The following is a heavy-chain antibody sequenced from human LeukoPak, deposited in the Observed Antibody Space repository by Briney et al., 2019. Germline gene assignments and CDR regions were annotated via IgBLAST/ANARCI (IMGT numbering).Heavy chain of an antibody. CDR3: ARHSNARQLVYYFDY. J-gene: IGHJ4*02. Sequence: SETLSLTCNVSGGSVSSSSYYWSWIRQPPGKGLEWIGSIYYSGSTYYNPSLKSRVTISVDTSKNQFSLKLSSVTAADTAVYYCARHSNARQLVYYFDYWGQGTLVTVSS. CDR2: IYYSGST. V-gene: IGHV4-39*01. CDR1: GGSVSSSSYY. D-gene: IGHD6-13*01.